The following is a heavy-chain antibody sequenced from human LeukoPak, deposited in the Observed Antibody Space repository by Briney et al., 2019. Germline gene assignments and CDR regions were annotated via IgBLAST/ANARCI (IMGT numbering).Heavy chain of an antibody. CDR2: INSGGDYK. V-gene: IGHV3-21*01. J-gene: IGHJ4*02. CDR3: ARGHYDVLASSYKWTPDY. D-gene: IGHD3-9*01. CDR1: GFTFNTFN. Sequence: GGSLRLSCAPSGFTFNTFNMNWFRQAPGKGLKWVSSINSGGDYKYYADSVKGRFTTSRDNAKNSLSLQLSSLRVEDTAIYYCARGHYDVLASSYKWTPDYWGQGTLVTVSS.